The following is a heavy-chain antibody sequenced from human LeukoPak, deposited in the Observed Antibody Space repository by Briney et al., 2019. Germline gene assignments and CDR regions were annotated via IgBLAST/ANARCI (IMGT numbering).Heavy chain of an antibody. CDR3: ARNTYGSGSYYFDY. Sequence: SETLSLTCAVSGYSISSSNWWGWIRQPPGRGLEWIGYIYYSGSTYYNPSLKSRVTMSVDTSKNQFSLKLSSVTAVDTAVYYCARNTYGSGSYYFDYWGQGTLVTVSS. V-gene: IGHV4-28*01. D-gene: IGHD3-10*01. CDR2: IYYSGST. J-gene: IGHJ4*02. CDR1: GYSISSSNW.